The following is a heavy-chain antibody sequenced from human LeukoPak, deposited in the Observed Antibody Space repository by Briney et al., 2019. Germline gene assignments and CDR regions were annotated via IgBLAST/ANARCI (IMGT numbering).Heavy chain of an antibody. CDR3: ATRAWGGYSS. CDR1: GGSISNYY. D-gene: IGHD5-18*01. Sequence: SETLSLTCTVSGGSISNYYWSWIRQPPGKGLEWIGYIYYSGSTNYSPSLKSRVTMSVDTSKNQFSLKLSSVTAADTAVYYCATRAWGGYSSWGQGTLVTVSS. CDR2: IYYSGST. J-gene: IGHJ5*02. V-gene: IGHV4-59*08.